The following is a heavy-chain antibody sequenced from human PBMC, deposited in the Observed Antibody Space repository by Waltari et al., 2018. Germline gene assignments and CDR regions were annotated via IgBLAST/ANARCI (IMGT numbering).Heavy chain of an antibody. V-gene: IGHV3-74*01. D-gene: IGHD3-22*01. J-gene: IGHJ6*02. Sequence: EEQLVESGGDLLQPGESLRVSCAVSGFTFSRSWMNWVLQSPGKGLLWEEGRNGDGSDKSEADYVRGRFTSARENARNTVFLQRKSLRAEDTAVYYCARVARKTYSSPVPGRDYYYGMDVWGLGTTVTVSS. CDR3: ARVARKTYSSPVPGRDYYYGMDV. CDR2: RNGDGSDK. CDR1: GFTFSRSW.